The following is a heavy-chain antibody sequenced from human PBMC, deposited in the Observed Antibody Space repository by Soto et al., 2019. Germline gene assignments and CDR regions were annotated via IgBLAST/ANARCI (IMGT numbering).Heavy chain of an antibody. D-gene: IGHD1-26*01. J-gene: IGHJ3*02. Sequence: SRILQPPGKGLEWIGYIYYSGSTNYNPSLKSRVTISVDTSKNQFSLKLSSVTAADTAVYYCARVWGAAFAIWGHGTMVPVSS. CDR2: IYYSGST. CDR3: ARVWGAAFAI. V-gene: IGHV4-59*01.